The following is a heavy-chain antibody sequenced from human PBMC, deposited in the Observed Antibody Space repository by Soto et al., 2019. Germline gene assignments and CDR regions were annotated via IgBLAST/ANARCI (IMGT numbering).Heavy chain of an antibody. D-gene: IGHD6-19*01. CDR3: ARALSSGWYGFDY. Sequence: ASVKVSCKASGYTFTSYGISWVRQAPGQGLEWMGWISAYNGNTNYSQKFQGRVTITRDTSASTAYMELSSLRSEDTAVYYCARALSSGWYGFDYWGQGTLVTVSS. CDR1: GYTFTSYG. J-gene: IGHJ4*02. V-gene: IGHV1-18*01. CDR2: ISAYNGNT.